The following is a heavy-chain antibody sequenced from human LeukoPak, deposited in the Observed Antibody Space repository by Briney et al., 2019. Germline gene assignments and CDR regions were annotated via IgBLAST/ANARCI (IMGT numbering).Heavy chain of an antibody. D-gene: IGHD3-10*01. Sequence: ASVKVSCKASGYTFTSYGISWVRQAPGQGLEWMGWISAYNGNTNYAQKLQGRVTMTTDTSTSTAYMELRSLRSDDTAVYYCARESQETLWFGELLRGDNAFDIWGQGTMVTVSS. V-gene: IGHV1-18*01. CDR1: GYTFTSYG. J-gene: IGHJ3*02. CDR2: ISAYNGNT. CDR3: ARESQETLWFGELLRGDNAFDI.